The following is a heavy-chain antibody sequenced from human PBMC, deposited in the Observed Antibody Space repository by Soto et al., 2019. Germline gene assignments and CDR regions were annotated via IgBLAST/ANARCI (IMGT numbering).Heavy chain of an antibody. CDR3: ARALFKAERQQENYFEY. Sequence: SETLSLTCAVYGGSFSGYYWSWIRQPPGKGLEWIGEINHSGSTNYNPSLKSRVTISVDTSKNQFSLKLSSVTAADTAVYYCARALFKAERQQENYFEYWGQGTLVTVSS. D-gene: IGHD6-13*01. V-gene: IGHV4-34*01. CDR1: GGSFSGYY. J-gene: IGHJ4*02. CDR2: INHSGST.